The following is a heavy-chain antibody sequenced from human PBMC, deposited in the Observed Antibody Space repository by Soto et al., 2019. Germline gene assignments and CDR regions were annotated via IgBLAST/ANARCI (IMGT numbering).Heavy chain of an antibody. CDR3: TRDFQGTLAYGMDV. Sequence: GGSLRLSCADSGFTFSSYWISWVRQAPGQGLEWVANVKYDGSQTYYVGSVKGRFTISRDNAKNSLYLQMNSLRAEDTAVYYCTRDFQGTLAYGMDVWGQGTTVTVSS. V-gene: IGHV3-7*01. D-gene: IGHD1-1*01. J-gene: IGHJ6*02. CDR2: VKYDGSQT. CDR1: GFTFSSYW.